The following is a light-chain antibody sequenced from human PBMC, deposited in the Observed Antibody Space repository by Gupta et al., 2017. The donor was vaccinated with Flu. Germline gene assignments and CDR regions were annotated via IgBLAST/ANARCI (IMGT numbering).Light chain of an antibody. Sequence: VLTQSPGTLSLSPGEPATLSCRASQTLSINNVAWYQQKPGQAPRLLIFAASGRATGIPDRFSGGGSGTDFFLTISRLEPEDSAVYYCQDDRSSLVTFGHGTKVDI. CDR3: QDDRSSLVT. CDR1: QTLSINN. J-gene: IGKJ3*01. CDR2: AAS. V-gene: IGKV3-20*01.